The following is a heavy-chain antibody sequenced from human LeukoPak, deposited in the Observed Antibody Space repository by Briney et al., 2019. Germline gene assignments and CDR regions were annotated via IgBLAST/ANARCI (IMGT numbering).Heavy chain of an antibody. V-gene: IGHV1-46*01. CDR2: INPSGGST. CDR1: GYTFTSYY. CDR3: ARDRYYYDSSGYIRGISFDY. D-gene: IGHD3-22*01. Sequence: ASVKVSCKASGYTFTSYYMHWVRQRPGQGLERMGIINPSGGSTSYAQNFQGRVTMTRDTSTSTVYMQLSSLRSEDTAVYYCARDRYYYDSSGYIRGISFDYWGQGTLVTVSS. J-gene: IGHJ4*02.